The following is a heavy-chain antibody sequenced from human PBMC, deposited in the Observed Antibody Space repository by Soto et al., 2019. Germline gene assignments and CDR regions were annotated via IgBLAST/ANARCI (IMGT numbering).Heavy chain of an antibody. CDR2: MNPNSGNT. J-gene: IGHJ3*02. V-gene: IGHV1-8*01. Sequence: GASVKVSCKASGYTFTSYDINWVRQATGQGLEWMGWMNPNSGNTGYAQKFQGRVTMTRNTSISTAYMELSSLRSEDTAVYYCASDLDIVVGNNDAFDIWGQGTMVTVSS. D-gene: IGHD2-15*01. CDR3: ASDLDIVVGNNDAFDI. CDR1: GYTFTSYD.